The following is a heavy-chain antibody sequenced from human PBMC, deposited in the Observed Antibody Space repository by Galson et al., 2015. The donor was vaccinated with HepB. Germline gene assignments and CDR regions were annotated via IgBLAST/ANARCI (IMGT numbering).Heavy chain of an antibody. CDR2: ISDSGGST. CDR1: GFTFSTYA. J-gene: IGHJ2*01. Sequence: SLRLSCAASGFTFSTYAMSWVRQAPGKGLEWVSAISDSGGSTYYADSVKGRFTISRDNSKTTLYLQMHSLRAEDTAVYYCAKDLQRYFDLWGRGTLVTVSS. V-gene: IGHV3-23*01. CDR3: AKDLQRYFDL.